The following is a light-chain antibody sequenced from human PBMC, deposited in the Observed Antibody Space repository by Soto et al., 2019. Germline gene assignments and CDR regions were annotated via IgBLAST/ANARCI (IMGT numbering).Light chain of an antibody. CDR3: SSFAGRSNPL. V-gene: IGLV2-8*01. CDR1: SSDVGGYKY. Sequence: QSALTQPPSASGSPGQSVTLSCTGTSSDVGGYKYVSWFHQHPGKAPKLMIPDRISDSKSANTASLTVSGLQAEDEAEFYCSSFAGRSNPLFGGGTKLTVL. J-gene: IGLJ2*01.